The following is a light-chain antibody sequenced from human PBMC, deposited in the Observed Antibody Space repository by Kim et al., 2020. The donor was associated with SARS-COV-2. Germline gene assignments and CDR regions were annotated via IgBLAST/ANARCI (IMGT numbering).Light chain of an antibody. V-gene: IGLV3-21*04. CDR3: QLWDSSSDHWV. CDR2: YDT. CDR1: NIGSKS. Sequence: SYELTQPPSVSVAPGNTAKITCGGNNIGSKSVHWYQQRPGQAPVLVIYYDTARPSEIPERFSGSNSGNMATLTVSRVEAGDEADYYCQLWDSSSDHWVFGGGTQLTVL. J-gene: IGLJ3*02.